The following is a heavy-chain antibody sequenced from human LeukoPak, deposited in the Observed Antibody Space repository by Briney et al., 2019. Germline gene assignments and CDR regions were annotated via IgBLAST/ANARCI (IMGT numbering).Heavy chain of an antibody. V-gene: IGHV1-2*02. CDR2: INPNSGGT. J-gene: IGHJ4*02. CDR1: GYTFTGYY. CDR3: ARGPMVRGVIITIGFDY. D-gene: IGHD3-10*01. Sequence: ASVKVSCKASGYTFTGYYMHWVRQAPGQGLEWMGWINPNSGGTNYAQKFQGRVTMTRDTSISTAYMELSRLRSDDMAVYYCARGPMVRGVIITIGFDYWGQGTLVTVSS.